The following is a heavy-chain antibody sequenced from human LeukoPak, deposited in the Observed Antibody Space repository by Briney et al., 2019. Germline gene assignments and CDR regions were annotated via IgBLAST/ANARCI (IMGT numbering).Heavy chain of an antibody. D-gene: IGHD3-22*01. J-gene: IGHJ4*02. CDR2: IYYTGST. CDR1: GGSISSYY. V-gene: IGHV4-59*08. Sequence: PSETLSLTCTVSGGSISSYYWSWIRQPPGKGLEYIGHIYYTGSTSYNPSLKSRVTISVDTSQKHFSLRLSSVTAADTAVYYCARYISSGLDYWGQGILVTVSS. CDR3: ARYISSGLDY.